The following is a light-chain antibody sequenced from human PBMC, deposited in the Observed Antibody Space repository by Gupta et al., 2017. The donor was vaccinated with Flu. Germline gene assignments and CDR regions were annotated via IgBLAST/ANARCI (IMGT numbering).Light chain of an antibody. Sequence: QSALTQPPSAAGSLGQSVTISCTGGSRDVGGYNYVAWYLQHPGRAPKLLIYEVNQRPSGVPDRFSGSKSGNTASLTVSGLQAEDEAAYFCSSYAGSNNVVFGGGTNRTVL. CDR1: SRDVGGYNY. J-gene: IGLJ3*02. V-gene: IGLV2-8*01. CDR3: SSYAGSNNVV. CDR2: EVN.